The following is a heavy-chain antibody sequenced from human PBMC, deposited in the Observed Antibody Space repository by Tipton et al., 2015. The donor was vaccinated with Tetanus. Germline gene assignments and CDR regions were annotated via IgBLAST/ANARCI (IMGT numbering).Heavy chain of an antibody. J-gene: IGHJ4*01. CDR3: GRGTDAYKSGNY. CDR1: GASSTSGDYY. Sequence: TLSLTCTVSGASSTSGDYYWAWIRQPPGKGPEWIGSIYYTGSTYYNPSLKSRVTISEDTSKNQFSLKLSSVIAADTAMYFCGRGTDAYKSGNYWGQGTLVTVSS. D-gene: IGHD5-24*01. V-gene: IGHV4-39*01. CDR2: IYYTGST.